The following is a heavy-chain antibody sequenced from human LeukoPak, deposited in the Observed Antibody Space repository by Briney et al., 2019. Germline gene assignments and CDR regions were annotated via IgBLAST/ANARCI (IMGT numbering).Heavy chain of an antibody. CDR2: IIPILGIA. V-gene: IGHV1-69*04. J-gene: IGHJ5*02. D-gene: IGHD2-15*01. CDR3: ARGYCSGGSCYNNWFDP. CDR1: GGTFSSYA. Sequence: SVKVSCKASGGTFSSYAISWVRQAPGQGLEWMGRIIPILGIANYAQKFQGRVTITADKSTSAAYMELSSLRSEDTAVYYCARGYCSGGSCYNNWFDPWGQGTLVTVSS.